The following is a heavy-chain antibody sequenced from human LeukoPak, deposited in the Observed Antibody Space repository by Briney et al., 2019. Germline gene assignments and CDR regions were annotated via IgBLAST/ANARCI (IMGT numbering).Heavy chain of an antibody. CDR2: IKQDGSEK. J-gene: IGHJ4*02. CDR3: AREGAGGNDY. V-gene: IGHV3-7*01. CDR1: GFTFRSYW. Sequence: GGSLRLSCAASGFTFRSYWMSWVRQAPGKGLEWVANIKQDGSEKDYVDSVKGRFAISRDNAKNSLYLQMNSLSVEDTAVYYCAREGAGGNDYWGQGTLVTVSS. D-gene: IGHD4-23*01.